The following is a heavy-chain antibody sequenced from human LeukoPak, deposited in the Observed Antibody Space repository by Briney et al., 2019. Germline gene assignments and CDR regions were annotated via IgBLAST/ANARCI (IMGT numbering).Heavy chain of an antibody. D-gene: IGHD6-19*01. V-gene: IGHV1-69*01. CDR1: GGTFSSYA. Sequence: GSSVKVSCKASGGTFSSYAISRVRQAPGQGLEWMGGIIPIFGTANYAQKFQGRVTITADESTSTAYMELSSLRSEDTAVYYCARDQHSGSGWYGTSDYWGQGTLVTVSS. CDR3: ARDQHSGSGWYGTSDY. CDR2: IIPIFGTA. J-gene: IGHJ4*02.